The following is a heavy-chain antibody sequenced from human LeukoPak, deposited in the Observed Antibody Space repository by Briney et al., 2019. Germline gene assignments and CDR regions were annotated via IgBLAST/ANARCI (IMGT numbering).Heavy chain of an antibody. CDR1: GYTFTSYD. Sequence: ASVKVSCKSSGYTFTSYDINWVRQATGQGLEWMGWMNPNSGNTGYAQKFQGRVTMTRNTSITTAYMELSTLRSEDTAVYYCARGLWRTTMVRGVIAYWGQGTLVTVSS. CDR2: MNPNSGNT. D-gene: IGHD3-10*01. V-gene: IGHV1-8*01. CDR3: ARGLWRTTMVRGVIAY. J-gene: IGHJ4*02.